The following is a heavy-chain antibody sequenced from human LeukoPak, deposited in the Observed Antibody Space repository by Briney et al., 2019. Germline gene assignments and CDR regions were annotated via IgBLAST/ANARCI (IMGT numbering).Heavy chain of an antibody. V-gene: IGHV3-23*01. J-gene: IGHJ6*03. D-gene: IGHD6-13*01. CDR3: ARIFPPRIAAAAPPVEGYYYYYMDV. CDR2: ISGSGGST. CDR1: GFTFSSYA. Sequence: PGGSLRLSCAASGFTFSSYAMSWVRQAPGKGLEWVSAISGSGGSTYSADSVKGRFTISRDNSKNTLYLQMNSLRAEDTAVYYCARIFPPRIAAAAPPVEGYYYYYMDVWGKGTTVTVSS.